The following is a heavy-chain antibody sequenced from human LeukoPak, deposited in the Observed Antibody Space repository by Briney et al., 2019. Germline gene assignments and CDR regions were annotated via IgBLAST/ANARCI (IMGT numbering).Heavy chain of an antibody. CDR2: VSGGGHNT. Sequence: GGSLRLSCVASGFTFSSYAMSWVRQAPGKGLEWVSVVSGGGHNTYYADSVKGRFTMSRDNSKRTVYLQMNSLRAEDTAVYYCAKDRSSGYYPLVSWGQGTLVTVSS. J-gene: IGHJ4*02. CDR3: AKDRSSGYYPLVS. V-gene: IGHV3-23*01. CDR1: GFTFSSYA. D-gene: IGHD3-22*01.